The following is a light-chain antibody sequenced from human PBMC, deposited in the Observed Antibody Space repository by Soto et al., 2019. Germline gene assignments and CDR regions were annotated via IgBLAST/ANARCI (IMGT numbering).Light chain of an antibody. J-gene: IGKJ4*01. CDR2: AAS. V-gene: IGKV1-9*01. Sequence: DIHLTQSPSFLSASVGDRVTITCRASQGIASSLAWYQQKAGKAPKLLIYAASTLESGVPSRFSGSGPGTEFTLTISSLQPEDFASYYCQQLNSYPLTFGGGTKVEIK. CDR1: QGIASS. CDR3: QQLNSYPLT.